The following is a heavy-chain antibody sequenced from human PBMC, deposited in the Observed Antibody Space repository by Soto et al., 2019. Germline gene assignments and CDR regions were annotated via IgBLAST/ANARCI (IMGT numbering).Heavy chain of an antibody. Sequence: SETLSLTYAVSGLSLTSGNWWTWVRQSPQRGLEYIGEIFHDGTANYYPSFERRVAMSVDTSRNQFSLKLPSVTAADTAVYFCARLVYDTRLNYMYFDFWGPGTLVTVSS. CDR1: GLSLTSGNW. V-gene: IGHV4-4*02. CDR2: IFHDGTA. D-gene: IGHD3-10*01. CDR3: ARLVYDTRLNYMYFDF. J-gene: IGHJ4*02.